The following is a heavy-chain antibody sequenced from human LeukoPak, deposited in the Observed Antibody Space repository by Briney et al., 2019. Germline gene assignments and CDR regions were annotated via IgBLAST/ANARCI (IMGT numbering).Heavy chain of an antibody. J-gene: IGHJ4*02. Sequence: SETLSLTCAVYGGSFSGYYWSWIRQPAGKGLEWIGRIYTSGNTNYNPSLKSRVTISVDTSKNQFSLKLRSVTAADTAVYYCARDSSWRRYFFDYWGQGTLVTVSS. V-gene: IGHV4-4*07. CDR2: IYTSGNT. CDR3: ARDSSWRRYFFDY. D-gene: IGHD6-13*01. CDR1: GGSFSGYY.